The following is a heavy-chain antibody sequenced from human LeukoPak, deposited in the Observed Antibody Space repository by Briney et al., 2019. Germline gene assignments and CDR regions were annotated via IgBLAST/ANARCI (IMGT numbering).Heavy chain of an antibody. CDR1: GGSISSSNW. J-gene: IGHJ6*04. CDR2: IYHSGST. CDR3: ARGYCSSTSCYYYGMDV. V-gene: IGHV4-4*02. Sequence: SGTLSLTCAVSGGSISSSNWWSWVRQPPGKGLEWIGEIYHSGSTNYNPSLKSRVTTSVDKSKNQFSLKLSSVTAADTAVYYCARGYCSSTSCYYYGMDVWGKGTTVTVSS. D-gene: IGHD2-2*01.